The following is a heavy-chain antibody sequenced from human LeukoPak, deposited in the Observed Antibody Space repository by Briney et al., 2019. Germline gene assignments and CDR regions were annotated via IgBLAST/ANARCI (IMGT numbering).Heavy chain of an antibody. Sequence: SETLSLTCTVSGGSISSSSYYWGWIRQPPGKGLEWIGSIYYSGSTYYNPSLKSRVTISVDTSKNQFSLKLSSVTAADTAVYYCARPYYDFWSGYYISSHFDYWGQGTLVTVSS. J-gene: IGHJ4*02. CDR1: GGSISSSSYY. CDR2: IYYSGST. D-gene: IGHD3-3*01. V-gene: IGHV4-39*01. CDR3: ARPYYDFWSGYYISSHFDY.